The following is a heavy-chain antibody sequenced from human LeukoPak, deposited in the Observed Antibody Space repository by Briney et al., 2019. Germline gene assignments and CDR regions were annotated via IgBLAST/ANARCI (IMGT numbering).Heavy chain of an antibody. CDR1: GFTFSSCG. CDR2: IGPNGTDR. D-gene: IGHD1-14*01. V-gene: IGHV3-21*01. Sequence: PGGSLRLSCAASGFTFSSCGFNWVRQAPGKGLEWVSSIGPNGTDRYYADSVRGRFTISRDNAKNSMYLQMDSLRDEDTAVYYCATETIGRHYDYWGQGTLLTVSS. CDR3: ATETIGRHYDY. J-gene: IGHJ4*02.